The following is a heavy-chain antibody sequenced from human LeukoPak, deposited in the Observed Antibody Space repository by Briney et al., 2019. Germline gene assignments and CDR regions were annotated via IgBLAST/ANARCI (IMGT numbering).Heavy chain of an antibody. CDR2: ISGSGGST. V-gene: IGHV3-23*01. D-gene: IGHD2-15*01. CDR3: AKDLAYCSGGSCYYGYFDY. CDR1: GFTFSSYA. J-gene: IGHJ4*02. Sequence: GGSLRLSCAASGFTFSSYAMSWVRQAPGKGLEWVSAISGSGGSTYYADSVKGRFTISRDNSKNTLYLQMNSLRAEDTAVYCCAKDLAYCSGGSCYYGYFDYWGRGTLVTVSS.